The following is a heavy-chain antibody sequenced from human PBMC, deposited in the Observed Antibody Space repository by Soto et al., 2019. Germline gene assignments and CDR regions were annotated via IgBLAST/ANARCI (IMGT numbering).Heavy chain of an antibody. V-gene: IGHV1-46*01. CDR2: INPSGGST. Sequence: ASVKVSCKASGYTFTSYYMHWVRQAPGQGLERMGIINPSGGSTSYAQKFQGRVTMTRDTSTSTVYMELSSLRSEDTAVYYCARSGDNYDFWSGYNNWFDPWGQGTLVIVSS. CDR1: GYTFTSYY. D-gene: IGHD3-3*01. CDR3: ARSGDNYDFWSGYNNWFDP. J-gene: IGHJ5*02.